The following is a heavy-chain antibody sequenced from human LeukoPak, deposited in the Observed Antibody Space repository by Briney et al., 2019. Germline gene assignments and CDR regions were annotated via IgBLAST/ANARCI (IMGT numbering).Heavy chain of an antibody. D-gene: IGHD6-13*01. CDR2: IIPILGIA. CDR1: GGTFSSYT. Sequence: SVKVSCKASGGTFSSYTISWVRQAPGQGLEWMGSIIPILGIANYAQKFQGRVTITADKSTSTAYMELSSLRSEDTAVYYCARDRYSSSWSPFDYWGQGTLVTVSS. V-gene: IGHV1-69*04. J-gene: IGHJ4*02. CDR3: ARDRYSSSWSPFDY.